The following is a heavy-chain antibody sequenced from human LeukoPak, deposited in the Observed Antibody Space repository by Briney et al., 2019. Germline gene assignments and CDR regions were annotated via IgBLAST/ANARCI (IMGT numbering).Heavy chain of an antibody. CDR1: GDSISSYY. CDR3: ARSIIVVVAAGALDI. Sequence: SETLSLTCTVSGDSISSYYWSWIRQPPGKGLEWIGYIYHSGNTNSNPSLKSRVTISVDTTKNQFSLKLSSVNAADTAVYYCARSIIVVVAAGALDIWGQGTMVTVSS. V-gene: IGHV4-59*08. CDR2: IYHSGNT. D-gene: IGHD2-21*02. J-gene: IGHJ3*02.